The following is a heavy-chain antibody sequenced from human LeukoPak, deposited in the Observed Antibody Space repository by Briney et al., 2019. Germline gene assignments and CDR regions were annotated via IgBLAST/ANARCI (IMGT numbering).Heavy chain of an antibody. CDR3: ARDRQRAAAYYFDH. Sequence: GRSLRLSCAASGFIFSNYAMHWVRQAPGKGLEWVAVIAADGRDKHHADSVKGRFTISRDNSNNAIYLEMNSLRADDTAAYYCARDRQRAAAYYFDHWGQGALVTVSS. CDR2: IAADGRDK. V-gene: IGHV3-30*04. CDR1: GFIFSNYA. D-gene: IGHD6-25*01. J-gene: IGHJ4*02.